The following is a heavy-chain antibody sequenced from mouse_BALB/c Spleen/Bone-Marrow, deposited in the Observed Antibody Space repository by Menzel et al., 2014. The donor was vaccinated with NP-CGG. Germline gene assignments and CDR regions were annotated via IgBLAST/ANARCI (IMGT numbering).Heavy chain of an antibody. J-gene: IGHJ2*01. CDR3: ARASVVPYYFDF. V-gene: IGHV1-9*01. Sequence: QVQLQQSGAELMKPGASVKISCKATGYTFSNYWIDWVKQRPGHGLEWIGEILPGSGTANYNEKFKGKATFTADTSSNTAYMQLSSLTSEDSALYYCARASVVPYYFDFWCQGTTLTVSS. CDR2: ILPGSGTA. CDR1: GYTFSNYW. D-gene: IGHD1-1*01.